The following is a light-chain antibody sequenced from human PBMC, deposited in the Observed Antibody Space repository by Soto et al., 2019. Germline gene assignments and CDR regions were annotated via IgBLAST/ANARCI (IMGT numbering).Light chain of an antibody. V-gene: IGKV1-27*01. CDR3: PRYSSVPRT. CDR2: SAS. J-gene: IGKJ1*01. Sequence: DIQMTQSPSSLSASVGDRVTITCRASQGINNYLAWYQQKPGKVPKLLIYSASTLQAGVPSRFSAGGYGTDFTLILGSLPPEDVAICSCPRYSSVPRTFGQGTKVEIK. CDR1: QGINNY.